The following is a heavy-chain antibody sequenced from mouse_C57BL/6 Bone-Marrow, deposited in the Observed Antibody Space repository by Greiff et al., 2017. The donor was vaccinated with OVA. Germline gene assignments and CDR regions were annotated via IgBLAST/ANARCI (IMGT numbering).Heavy chain of an antibody. V-gene: IGHV1-20*01. D-gene: IGHD3-2*02. CDR1: GYSFTGYF. J-gene: IGHJ4*01. Sequence: SGPELVKPGDSVKISCKASGYSFTGYFMNWVMQSHGKSLEWIGRINPYNGDTFYNPQFKGKATLTVDKSSSTAHMELRSLTSEDAAVYYCARSDSSGYDYYAMDYWGQGTSVTVSS. CDR2: INPYNGDT. CDR3: ARSDSSGYDYYAMDY.